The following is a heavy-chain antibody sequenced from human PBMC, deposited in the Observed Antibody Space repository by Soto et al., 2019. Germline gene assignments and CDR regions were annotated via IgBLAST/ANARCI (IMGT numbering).Heavy chain of an antibody. CDR1: GYTFTSYG. Sequence: QVQLVQSGAEVKKPGASVKVSCKASGYTFTSYGMGWVRQAPGQGLEWMGWISAYNGNTNYAQKLQGRITITTDTSTSTAYMDLRSLRSDDSAVYYCARDPGSYALDYWGQGTLVTVSS. J-gene: IGHJ4*02. CDR2: ISAYNGNT. D-gene: IGHD1-26*01. V-gene: IGHV1-18*01. CDR3: ARDPGSYALDY.